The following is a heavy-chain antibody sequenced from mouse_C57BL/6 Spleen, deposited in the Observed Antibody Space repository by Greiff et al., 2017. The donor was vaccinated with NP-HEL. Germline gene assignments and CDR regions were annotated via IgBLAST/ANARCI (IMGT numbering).Heavy chain of an antibody. V-gene: IGHV5-4*03. CDR3: ARGEDYYYGSSYDWYFDV. J-gene: IGHJ1*03. CDR2: ISDGGSYT. Sequence: EVKLVESGGGLVKPGGSLKLSCAASGFTFSSYAMSWVRQTPEKRLEWVATISDGGSYTYYPDNVKGRFTISRDNAKNNLYLQMSHLKSEDTAMYYCARGEDYYYGSSYDWYFDVWGTGTTVTVSS. CDR1: GFTFSSYA. D-gene: IGHD1-1*01.